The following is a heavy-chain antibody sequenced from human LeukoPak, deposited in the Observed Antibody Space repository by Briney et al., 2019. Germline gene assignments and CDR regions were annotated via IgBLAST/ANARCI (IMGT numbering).Heavy chain of an antibody. CDR1: GGSFSGYY. CDR3: ARGLPNYDILTGYSTHYSDY. V-gene: IGHV4-34*01. D-gene: IGHD3-9*01. J-gene: IGHJ4*02. Sequence: PSETLSLTCAVYGGSFSGYYWSWIRQPPGKGLGWIGELNHSGSTNYNPSLKSRVTISVDTSKSQFSLKLSSVTAADTAVYYCARGLPNYDILTGYSTHYSDYWGQGTLVTVSS. CDR2: LNHSGST.